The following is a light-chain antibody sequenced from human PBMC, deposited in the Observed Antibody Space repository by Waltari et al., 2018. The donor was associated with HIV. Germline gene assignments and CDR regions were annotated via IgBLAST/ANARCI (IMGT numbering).Light chain of an antibody. Sequence: QSALTQPASVSGAPGQAITIACTRTSSNVGSDDLVSWYQQHPGEAPKLIIYEVTKRPSGVSNRFSGSKSGTTASLTISGLQAEDEADYYCCSCPRSGIRYVFGTGTKVTVL. CDR2: EVT. J-gene: IGLJ1*01. CDR1: SSNVGSDDL. CDR3: CSCPRSGIRYV. V-gene: IGLV2-23*02.